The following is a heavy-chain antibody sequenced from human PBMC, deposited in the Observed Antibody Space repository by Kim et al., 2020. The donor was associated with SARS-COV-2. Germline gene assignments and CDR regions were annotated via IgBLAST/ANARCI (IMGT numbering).Heavy chain of an antibody. CDR3: ARDFWGLDY. Sequence: TTTYNPALKSRVTISVDTSKNQFSLKMSSVTAADTAVYYCARDFWGLDYWGQGTLVTVSS. D-gene: IGHD7-27*01. V-gene: IGHV4-59*01. J-gene: IGHJ4*02. CDR2: TT.